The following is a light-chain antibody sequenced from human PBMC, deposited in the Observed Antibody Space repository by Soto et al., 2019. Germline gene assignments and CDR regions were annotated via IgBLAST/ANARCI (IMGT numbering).Light chain of an antibody. J-gene: IGKJ4*01. Sequence: EIVLTQSPGTLSLSPGERATLSCRASQSVSSNYLAWYQQQPGQAPRILIYGASSRATGIPDRFSGSGSGTDFTLTISSLEPADFAVYYCQQYGGSPRVTFGGGTKVEIK. CDR3: QQYGGSPRVT. CDR1: QSVSSNY. V-gene: IGKV3-20*01. CDR2: GAS.